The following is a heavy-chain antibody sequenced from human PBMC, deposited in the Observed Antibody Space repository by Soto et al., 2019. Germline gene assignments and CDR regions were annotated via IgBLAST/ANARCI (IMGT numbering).Heavy chain of an antibody. D-gene: IGHD1-20*01. Sequence: XSVKVSCKASGYTFTSYDINWVRQATGQGFEYLGXMNPKXGNTAYVKKFXXRVTITRXXSASTAYMALSSLRSEDKAVYYCARGLYNHLDYWGKGTLVTVYS. CDR3: ARGLYNHLDY. V-gene: IGHV1-8*01. CDR1: GYTFTSYD. CDR2: MNPKXGNT. J-gene: IGHJ4*02.